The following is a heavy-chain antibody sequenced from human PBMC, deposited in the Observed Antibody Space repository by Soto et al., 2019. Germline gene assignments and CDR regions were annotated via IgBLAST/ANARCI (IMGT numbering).Heavy chain of an antibody. CDR3: ARYEYGNSLYGVDV. CDR2: VDHRGST. CDR1: GESFSGYY. Sequence: QVHLQQRGAGLLKPSETLSLNCVVSGESFSGYYWSWIRQTPGMGLEWIGEVDHRGSTTYNPSLMNRASISIDSSKTLFSLELTSVTAADTALYFCARYEYGNSLYGVDVWGQGTRVTVSS. V-gene: IGHV4-34*02. D-gene: IGHD1-7*01. J-gene: IGHJ6*02.